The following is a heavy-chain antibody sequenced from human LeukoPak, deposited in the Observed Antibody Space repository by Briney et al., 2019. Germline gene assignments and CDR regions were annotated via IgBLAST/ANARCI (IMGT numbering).Heavy chain of an antibody. J-gene: IGHJ6*03. CDR2: IYYSGST. Sequence: PSETLSPTCTVSGGSISSYYWSWIRQPPGKGLEWIGYIYYSGSTYYNPSLKSRVTISVDTSKNQFSLKLSSMTAADTAVYFCARGSSSWMDYYMDVWGKGTTVTVSS. V-gene: IGHV4-59*12. CDR3: ARGSSSWMDYYMDV. CDR1: GGSISSYY. D-gene: IGHD6-13*01.